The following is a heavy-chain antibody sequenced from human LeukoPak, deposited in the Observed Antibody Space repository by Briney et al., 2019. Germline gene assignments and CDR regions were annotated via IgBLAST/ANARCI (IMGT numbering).Heavy chain of an antibody. CDR3: ARVDTMIAFDY. J-gene: IGHJ4*02. CDR1: GFTFSTYS. CDR2: ISSSSGTI. V-gene: IGHV3-48*01. Sequence: GGSLRLSCAASGFTFSTYSMNWVRQAPGKGLEWVSYISSSSGTIYYTDSVKGRFTISRDNAKNSLYLQMNSLRAEDTAVYYCARVDTMIAFDYWGQGTLVTVSS. D-gene: IGHD3-22*01.